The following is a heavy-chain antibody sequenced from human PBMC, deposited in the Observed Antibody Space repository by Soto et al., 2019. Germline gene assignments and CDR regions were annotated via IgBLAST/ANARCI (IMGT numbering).Heavy chain of an antibody. Sequence: PSETLSLTCTVSDGSISSYYWSWIRQPPGKGLEWIGYIFYTGSGSTNYNPSLKRRVTISVDTSMNQFSLKLRSVTAADTAVYYCARVRYELGVRYYFYGMDVWGQGTTVTVSS. CDR1: DGSISSYY. J-gene: IGHJ6*02. CDR3: ARVRYELGVRYYFYGMDV. D-gene: IGHD3-16*01. CDR2: IFYTGSGST. V-gene: IGHV4-59*01.